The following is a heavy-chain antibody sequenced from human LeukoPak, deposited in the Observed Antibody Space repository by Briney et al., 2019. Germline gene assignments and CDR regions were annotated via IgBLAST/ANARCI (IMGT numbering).Heavy chain of an antibody. Sequence: SETLSPTCAVYGGSFSDYYWSWIRQPPGKGLEWIGEIDHSGSTNYNPSLKSRVTISVDTSKNQFSLKLSSVTAADTAVYYCAGSIAARLDYWGQGTLVTVSS. D-gene: IGHD6-6*01. CDR1: GGSFSDYY. CDR2: IDHSGST. V-gene: IGHV4-34*01. J-gene: IGHJ4*02. CDR3: AGSIAARLDY.